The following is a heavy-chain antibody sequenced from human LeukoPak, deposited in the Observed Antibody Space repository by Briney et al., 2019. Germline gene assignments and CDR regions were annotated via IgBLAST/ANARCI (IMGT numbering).Heavy chain of an antibody. CDR2: IYSGGST. CDR1: GFIVSSNY. D-gene: IGHD3-22*01. Sequence: GGSLRLSCAASGFIVSSNYMSWVRQAPGKGLEWVSVIYSGGSTYYADSVKGRFTISRDNSKNTLYLQMNSLRAVDTAVYYCARSPWGITMIAEAWGQGTLVTVSS. J-gene: IGHJ5*02. V-gene: IGHV3-53*01. CDR3: ARSPWGITMIAEA.